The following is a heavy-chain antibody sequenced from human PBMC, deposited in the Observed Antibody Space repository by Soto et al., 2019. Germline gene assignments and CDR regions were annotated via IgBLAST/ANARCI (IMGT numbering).Heavy chain of an antibody. D-gene: IGHD2-15*01. Sequence: GGSLRLSCAASGFSFSGYSMNWFRQAPGKGLEWVSFIDLSGTKTYYRDSVKGRFTIFKDKSINTVYLQMNSLTVEDAAVYYCTKDRVPDGIYSFDYWGQGALVTVSS. CDR3: TKDRVPDGIYSFDY. V-gene: IGHV3-23*03. CDR2: IDLSGTKT. J-gene: IGHJ4*02. CDR1: GFSFSGYS.